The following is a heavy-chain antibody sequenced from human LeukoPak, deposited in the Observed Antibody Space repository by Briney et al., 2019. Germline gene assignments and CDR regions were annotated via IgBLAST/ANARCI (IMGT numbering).Heavy chain of an antibody. CDR1: GFTFSSYS. V-gene: IGHV3-48*02. D-gene: IGHD3-10*01. Sequence: PGGSLRLSCAASGFTFSSYSMNWVRQAPGKGLEWVSYISSGSSTMYYADSVKGRFTISRDNAKNSLYLQMNSLRDEDTAVYYCARAILPDGSGSCYFDYWGQGTLVTVSS. CDR2: ISSGSSTM. J-gene: IGHJ4*02. CDR3: ARAILPDGSGSCYFDY.